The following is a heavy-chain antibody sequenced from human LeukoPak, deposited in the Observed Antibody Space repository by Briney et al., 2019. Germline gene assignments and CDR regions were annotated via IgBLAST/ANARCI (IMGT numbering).Heavy chain of an antibody. Sequence: GESLKISCKGSGYSFTSYWIGWVRQMPGKGLEWMGIIYPGDSDTRYSPSFQGQVTISADKSISTAYLQWSSLKASDIAMYYCARQVRYECEPRIAAAGTGEIDYWGQGTLVTVSS. CDR2: IYPGDSDT. CDR1: GYSFTSYW. D-gene: IGHD6-13*01. J-gene: IGHJ4*02. V-gene: IGHV5-51*01. CDR3: ARQVRYECEPRIAAAGTGEIDY.